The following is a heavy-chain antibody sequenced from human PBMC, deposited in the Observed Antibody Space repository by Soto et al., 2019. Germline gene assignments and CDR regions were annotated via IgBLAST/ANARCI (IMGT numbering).Heavy chain of an antibody. J-gene: IGHJ6*02. D-gene: IGHD1-26*01. CDR1: GFTFSNYG. V-gene: IGHV3-48*02. CDR3: ARGGWDLPPYYYYYGMDV. CDR2: ISSISSNI. Sequence: PGGSLRLSCAASGFTFSNYGMNWVRQAPGKGPEWVSYISSISSNINYANSVKGRSTISRDNAKNSLYLQMNSLRDEDTAVYYCARGGWDLPPYYYYYGMDVWGQGTTVTVSS.